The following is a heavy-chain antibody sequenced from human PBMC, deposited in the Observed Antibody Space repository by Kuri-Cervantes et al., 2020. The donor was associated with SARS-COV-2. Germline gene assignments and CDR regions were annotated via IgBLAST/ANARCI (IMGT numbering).Heavy chain of an antibody. D-gene: IGHD3-16*02. V-gene: IGHV3-64*01. CDR3: AKSGLRLGELSLFFDY. J-gene: IGHJ4*02. Sequence: GESLKISCAASGFTFSSYAMHWVRRAPGKGLEYVSAISSNGGSTYYANSVKGRFTISRDNSKNTLYLQMNSLRAEDTAVYYCAKSGLRLGELSLFFDYWGQGTLVTVSS. CDR2: ISSNGGST. CDR1: GFTFSSYA.